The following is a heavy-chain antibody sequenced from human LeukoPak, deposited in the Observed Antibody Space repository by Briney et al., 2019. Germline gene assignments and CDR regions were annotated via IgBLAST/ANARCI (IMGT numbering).Heavy chain of an antibody. CDR2: INPNSGGT. J-gene: IGHJ4*02. CDR1: GGTFTGYY. D-gene: IGHD6-13*01. CDR3: ARGPNLAAGDNFDY. Sequence: ASVKVSCKASGGTFTGYYMHWVRQAPGQGLEWMGWINPNSGGTNYAQKFQGRVTMTRDTSISTAYMELSRLRSDDTAVYYCARGPNLAAGDNFDYWGQGTLVTVSS. V-gene: IGHV1-2*02.